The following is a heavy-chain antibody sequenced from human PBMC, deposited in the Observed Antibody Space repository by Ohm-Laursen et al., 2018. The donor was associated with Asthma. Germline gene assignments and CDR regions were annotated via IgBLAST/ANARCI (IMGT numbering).Heavy chain of an antibody. CDR2: ITSDGSWT. V-gene: IGHV3-30*03. Sequence: SLRLSCAASGFTFSSYGMHWVRQAPGKGLEWVSIITSDGSWTSYADSVKGRFTISRDNSKNTLYMQMNSLRAEDTAVYYCARRDFSGGDPSAAFDVWGQGTMVTVSS. J-gene: IGHJ3*01. D-gene: IGHD2-21*02. CDR1: GFTFSSYG. CDR3: ARRDFSGGDPSAAFDV.